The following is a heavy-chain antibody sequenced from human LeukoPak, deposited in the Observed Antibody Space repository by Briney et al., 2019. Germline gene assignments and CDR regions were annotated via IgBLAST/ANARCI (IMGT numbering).Heavy chain of an antibody. CDR1: GFTFSSYT. D-gene: IGHD3-22*01. Sequence: PGGSLRLSCAASGFTFSSYTMNCVRQAPGKGLEWVSSLSISSTYIYYADSVKDRFTISRDNARNSLYLQMDSLRVEDTAVYYCARHVVAVGFDYWGQGTLVTVSS. CDR2: LSISSTYI. V-gene: IGHV3-21*01. CDR3: ARHVVAVGFDY. J-gene: IGHJ4*02.